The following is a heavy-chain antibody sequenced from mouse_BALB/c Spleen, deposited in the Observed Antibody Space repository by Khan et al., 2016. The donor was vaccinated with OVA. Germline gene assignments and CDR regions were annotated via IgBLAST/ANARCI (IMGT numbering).Heavy chain of an antibody. CDR2: ISNLAYSI. CDR1: GYTFSDYG. CDR3: TRSWAMDY. Sequence: EVELVESGGGLVQPGGSRKLSCAASGYTFSDYGMAWVRQAPGKGPEWVAFISNLAYSIYYADTLTGRFTISIENSKNTLYLEMSTLRSEDTAMYYCTRSWAMDYWGQGTSVTVSS. J-gene: IGHJ4*01. V-gene: IGHV5-15*02.